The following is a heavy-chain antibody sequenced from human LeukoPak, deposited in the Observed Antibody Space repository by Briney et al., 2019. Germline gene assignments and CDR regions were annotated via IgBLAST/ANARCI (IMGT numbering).Heavy chain of an antibody. CDR3: ARVSAPGTSGWYFGY. V-gene: IGHV3-48*02. D-gene: IGHD6-19*01. CDR1: GFTFSSYG. J-gene: IGHJ4*02. CDR2: ISTSSNRI. Sequence: GGSLRLSCAASGFTFSSYGMNWVRQAPGKGLEWVSYISTSSNRIDYADSVKGRFTMSRDNAKNLLYLQMNSLRDEDTAMYYCARVSAPGTSGWYFGYWGQGTLVTVPS.